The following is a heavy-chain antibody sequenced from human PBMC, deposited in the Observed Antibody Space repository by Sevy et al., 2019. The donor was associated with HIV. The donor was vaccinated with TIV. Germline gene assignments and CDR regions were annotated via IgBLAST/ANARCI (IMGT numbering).Heavy chain of an antibody. Sequence: SETLSLTCAVSGGSFSGYFWNWIRQSPGKGLEWIGEINHTGSLKYNPSLKSRVTISVDASKSQLSLQLRSVTAADTAVYYCARGRQAYVVVVPSTVPFDYWGRGTLVTVSS. V-gene: IGHV4-34*01. CDR1: GGSFSGYF. D-gene: IGHD2-2*01. J-gene: IGHJ4*02. CDR2: INHTGSL. CDR3: ARGRQAYVVVVPSTVPFDY.